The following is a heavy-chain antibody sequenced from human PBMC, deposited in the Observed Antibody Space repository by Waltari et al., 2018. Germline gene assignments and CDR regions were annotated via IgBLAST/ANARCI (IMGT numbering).Heavy chain of an antibody. Sequence: EVQLVQSGAEVKKPGATVKISCKASGYTFTDYYMHWVQQAPGKGLEWMGRVEPEEGETIDEEKVQGRVTITADTSTDTAYMELSSLRSEDTAVYYCARTGIAAAVPRGYYYYGMDVWGQGTTVTVSS. D-gene: IGHD6-13*01. CDR1: GYTFTDYY. J-gene: IGHJ6*02. V-gene: IGHV1-69-2*01. CDR3: ARTGIAAAVPRGYYYYGMDV. CDR2: VEPEEGET.